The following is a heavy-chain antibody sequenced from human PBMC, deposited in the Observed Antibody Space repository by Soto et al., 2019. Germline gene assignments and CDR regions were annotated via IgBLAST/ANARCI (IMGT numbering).Heavy chain of an antibody. V-gene: IGHV4-34*11. D-gene: IGHD4-17*01. CDR2: IYYDETA. Sequence: SETLSLTCAVYGGSFSGYYWSWIRQPPGQGLEWVGYIYYDETARHNPSLKSRVIISVDRSKNQFSLKVRSVTAADTAVYYCARETYGDYVGYFDPWGQGIQVTVS. J-gene: IGHJ5*02. CDR3: ARETYGDYVGYFDP. CDR1: GGSFSGYY.